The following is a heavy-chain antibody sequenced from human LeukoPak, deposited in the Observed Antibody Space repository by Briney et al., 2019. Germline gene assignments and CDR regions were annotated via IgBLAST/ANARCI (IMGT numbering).Heavy chain of an antibody. Sequence: ASVKVSCKASGYTFFTSDVSWVRQAPGQGLEWMGWISAYNGKTNYAQKFQGRVTMTRDTSISTAYMELSRLRSDDTAVYYCARAPRPLGYCSGGSCYAFDPWGQGTLVTVSS. D-gene: IGHD2-15*01. J-gene: IGHJ5*02. CDR1: GYTFFTSD. V-gene: IGHV1-18*01. CDR2: ISAYNGKT. CDR3: ARAPRPLGYCSGGSCYAFDP.